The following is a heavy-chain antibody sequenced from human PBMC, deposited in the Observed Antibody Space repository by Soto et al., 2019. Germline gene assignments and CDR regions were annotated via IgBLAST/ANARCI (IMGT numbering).Heavy chain of an antibody. D-gene: IGHD3-16*02. CDR1: GVSLSSADYY. J-gene: IGHJ3*02. CDR3: AREALEDDAFDI. Sequence: QVQLQESGPGLVKPSQTLSLTCPVSGVSLSSADYYWTWIRQPPGKGLEWIGYIYYSGSTYFNPSLKSRLTMSIDTSNNHCSLKLSSVTAADTAVYYCAREALEDDAFDIWGQGTMVTVSS. V-gene: IGHV4-30-4*01. CDR2: IYYSGST.